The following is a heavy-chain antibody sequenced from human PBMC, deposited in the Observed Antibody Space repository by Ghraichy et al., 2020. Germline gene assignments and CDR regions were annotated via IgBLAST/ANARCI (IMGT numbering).Heavy chain of an antibody. V-gene: IGHV3-33*01. J-gene: IGHJ4*02. CDR2: IWYDGSNK. Sequence: GGSLRLSCAASGFTFSSYGMHWVRQAPGKGLEWVAVIWYDGSNKYYADSVKGRFTISRDNSKNTLYLQMNNLRAEDTAVYYCARGITFVGFDYWGQGTLVTVSS. CDR3: ARGITFVGFDY. D-gene: IGHD3-16*01. CDR1: GFTFSSYG.